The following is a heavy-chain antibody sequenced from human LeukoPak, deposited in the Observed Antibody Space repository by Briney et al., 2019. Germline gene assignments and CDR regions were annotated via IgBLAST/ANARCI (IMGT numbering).Heavy chain of an antibody. CDR2: INPNSGGT. CDR1: GYTFTGYY. J-gene: IGHJ4*02. CDR3: ARDADSGSYFWNFDY. V-gene: IGHV1-2*02. D-gene: IGHD1-26*01. Sequence: GASVKVSCKASGYTFTGYYMHWVRQAPGQGLEWMGWINPNSGGTNYAQKFQGRVTMTRDTSISTAYMELSRLRSDDTAVYYCARDADSGSYFWNFDYWGQGTWSPSPQ.